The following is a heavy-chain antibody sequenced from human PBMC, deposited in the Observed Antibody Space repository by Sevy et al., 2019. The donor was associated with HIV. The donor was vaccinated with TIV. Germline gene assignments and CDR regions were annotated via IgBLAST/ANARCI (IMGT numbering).Heavy chain of an antibody. CDR3: ARGGYYYDNAAYYALDS. CDR1: GFTFSNYA. J-gene: IGHJ4*02. V-gene: IGHV3-33*01. Sequence: GGSLRLSCAATGFTFSNYAMHWVRQAPGKGMEWVAIIWSDGAYQYHGDSVKGRFTISRDNSKNTLYLQMQNVRVEDTAVYYCARGGYYYDNAAYYALDSWGQGTLVTVSS. D-gene: IGHD3-22*01. CDR2: IWSDGAYQ.